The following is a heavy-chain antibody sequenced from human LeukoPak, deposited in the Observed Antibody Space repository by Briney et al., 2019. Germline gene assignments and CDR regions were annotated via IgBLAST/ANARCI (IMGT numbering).Heavy chain of an antibody. J-gene: IGHJ4*02. CDR2: ISGSGTTI. Sequence: GGSLRLSCAASGFTFRDSYMSWIRQAPGKGLEWVSYISGSGTTIYSADSVKGRFTISRDNAKNSLYLQMNSLRAEDTAVYYCARDFYDGFALDYWGQGTLVTVSS. D-gene: IGHD2/OR15-2a*01. CDR1: GFTFRDSY. CDR3: ARDFYDGFALDY. V-gene: IGHV3-11*04.